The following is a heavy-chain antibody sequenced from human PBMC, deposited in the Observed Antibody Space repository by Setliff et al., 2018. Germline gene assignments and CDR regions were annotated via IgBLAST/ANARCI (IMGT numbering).Heavy chain of an antibody. CDR1: GGTFSDYC. D-gene: IGHD6-6*01. Sequence: PSETLSLTCTAYGGTFSDYCWTWIRQPPGKGLEWIGEINHSGTTNYNPSLRSRVTISVDTSKNQFSLTMSSVTAADAAIYYCARGRNVAARLLDTWGQGSRVTVSS. CDR2: INHSGTT. J-gene: IGHJ5*02. CDR3: ARGRNVAARLLDT. V-gene: IGHV4-34*01.